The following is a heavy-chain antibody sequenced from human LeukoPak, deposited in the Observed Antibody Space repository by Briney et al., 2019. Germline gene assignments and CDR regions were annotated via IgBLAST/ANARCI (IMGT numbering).Heavy chain of an antibody. V-gene: IGHV4-4*07. D-gene: IGHD3-9*01. Sequence: SETLSLTCTVSGGSISSHYWTWIRQPAGKGLEWIGRMSNTGSTNYNPSLKSRVTMSIDTSKNQFSLKLSSVTAADTAVYYCARGRYSAGDNWFDPWGQGTLVTVSS. CDR3: ARGRYSAGDNWFDP. CDR1: GGSISSHY. CDR2: MSNTGST. J-gene: IGHJ5*02.